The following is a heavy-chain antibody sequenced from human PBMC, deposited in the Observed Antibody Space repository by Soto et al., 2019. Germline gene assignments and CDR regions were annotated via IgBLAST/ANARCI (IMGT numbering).Heavy chain of an antibody. Sequence: GGSLRLSCAASGFTFSSYSMNWVRQAPGKGLEWVSYISSSSSTIYYADSVKGRFTISRDNAKNSLYLQMNSLRDEDTAVYYCARDLPQPDNWNYVDGMDVWGQGTTVTVSS. CDR2: ISSSSSTI. CDR3: ARDLPQPDNWNYVDGMDV. D-gene: IGHD1-7*01. CDR1: GFTFSSYS. J-gene: IGHJ6*02. V-gene: IGHV3-48*02.